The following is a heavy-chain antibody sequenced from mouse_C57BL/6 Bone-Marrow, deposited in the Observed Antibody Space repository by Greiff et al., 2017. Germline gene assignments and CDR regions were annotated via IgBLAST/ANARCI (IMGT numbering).Heavy chain of an antibody. D-gene: IGHD1-1*01. Sequence: QVQLKESGAELVRPGASVTLSCKASGYTFTDYEMHWVKQTPVHGLEWIGAIDPETGGTAYNQKFKGKAILTADKSSSTAYMELRSLTSEDSAVYYCTRSYGKDYWGQGTTLTVSS. V-gene: IGHV1-15*01. CDR2: IDPETGGT. CDR3: TRSYGKDY. J-gene: IGHJ2*01. CDR1: GYTFTDYE.